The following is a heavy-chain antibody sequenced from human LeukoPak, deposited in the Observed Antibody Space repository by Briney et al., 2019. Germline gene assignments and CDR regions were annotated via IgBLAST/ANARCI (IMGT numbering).Heavy chain of an antibody. CDR2: LSGSGGST. CDR3: AKGTVFGVVRSGGLDY. CDR1: GITLSNYG. V-gene: IGHV3-23*01. Sequence: GGSLRLSCAVSGITLSNYGMSWVRQAPGKGLEWVSGLSGSGGSTYYADSVKGRFTISRDNSKNTLYLQMNSLRAEDTAVYYCAKGTVFGVVRSGGLDYWGQGTLVTVSS. J-gene: IGHJ4*02. D-gene: IGHD3-3*01.